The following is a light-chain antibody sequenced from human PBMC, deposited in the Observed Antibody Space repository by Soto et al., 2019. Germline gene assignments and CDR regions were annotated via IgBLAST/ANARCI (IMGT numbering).Light chain of an antibody. V-gene: IGKV1-6*01. CDR2: AAS. CDR1: QGIRDG. CDR3: LQDYSYPRT. Sequence: IQMTQSPSTLSGSVGDRVTITCRASQGIRDGLGWYQQRPGKAPKLLIYAASNLQTGVSSRFTGSGSGTDFTLTISSLQPEDFATYYCLQDYSYPRTFGQGTKVDIK. J-gene: IGKJ1*01.